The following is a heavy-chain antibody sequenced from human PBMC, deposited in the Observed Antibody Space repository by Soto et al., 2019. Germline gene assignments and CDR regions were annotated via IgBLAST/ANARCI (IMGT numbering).Heavy chain of an antibody. D-gene: IGHD4-17*01. J-gene: IGHJ3*02. V-gene: IGHV3-23*01. Sequence: VQLLESGGGLVQPGGSLRLSCEASAFTFGTYAMSWVRQAPGKGLQWVSSISGTSDRTNYTDTVKGRFTIYRDSSSNTLYLQMNSLRAEDTAIYYCAKDWRNNGDYHAFDIWCQGTMVTVSA. CDR1: AFTFGTYA. CDR3: AKDWRNNGDYHAFDI. CDR2: ISGTSDRT.